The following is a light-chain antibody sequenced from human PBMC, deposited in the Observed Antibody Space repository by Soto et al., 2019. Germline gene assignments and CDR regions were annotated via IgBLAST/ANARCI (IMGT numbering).Light chain of an antibody. CDR1: QSISTY. CDR3: QKSFRTSLFT. V-gene: IGKV1-39*01. J-gene: IGKJ3*01. CDR2: GAS. Sequence: DIQMTQSPSSLSASVGDRVTITCRASQSISTYLNWYQQKPGKAPKLLIYGASTLQSGVPSRFSGSGSGTDFTLTISSLQPEDFATYYCQKSFRTSLFTFGPGTKVDIK.